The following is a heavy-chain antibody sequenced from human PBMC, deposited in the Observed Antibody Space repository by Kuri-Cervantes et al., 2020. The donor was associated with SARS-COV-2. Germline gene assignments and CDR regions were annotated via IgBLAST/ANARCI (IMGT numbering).Heavy chain of an antibody. CDR1: GFTFSSYG. CDR2: ISYDGSNK. Sequence: GESLKISCAASGFTFSSYGMHWVRQAPGKGLEWVAVISYDGSNKYYADSVKGRLTISRDNSKNTLYLQMNSLRAEDTAVYYCAKALVGAGTNYYYGMDVWGQGTTVTVSS. J-gene: IGHJ6*02. CDR3: AKALVGAGTNYYYGMDV. V-gene: IGHV3-30*18. D-gene: IGHD1-26*01.